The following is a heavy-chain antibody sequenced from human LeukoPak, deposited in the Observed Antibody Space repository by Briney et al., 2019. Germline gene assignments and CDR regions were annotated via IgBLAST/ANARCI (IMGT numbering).Heavy chain of an antibody. J-gene: IGHJ4*02. CDR2: INHSGSA. CDR3: ARGQGTVTTH. CDR1: GGSFSGYY. D-gene: IGHD4-17*01. V-gene: IGHV4-34*01. Sequence: PSQTLSLTCTVSGGSFSGYYWTWIRQPPGKGLEWIGEINHSGSANYNPSLKSRVTISLDTSKNQFSLKLSSVTAADTAVYYCARGQGTVTTHWGQGTLVTVSS.